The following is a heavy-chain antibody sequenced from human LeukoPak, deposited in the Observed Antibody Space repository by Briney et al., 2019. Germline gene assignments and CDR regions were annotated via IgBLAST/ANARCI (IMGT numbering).Heavy chain of an antibody. J-gene: IGHJ4*02. CDR1: GFTFSDYY. Sequence: PGGSLRLSCAASGFTFSDYYMSWIRQAPGKGLEWVSYISSSGSTIYYADSVKGRFTISRDNAKNSLYLQMNSLRAEDTAVYYCARDCSSTSCSLDYWGQGTLVTVSS. V-gene: IGHV3-11*01. D-gene: IGHD2-2*01. CDR3: ARDCSSTSCSLDY. CDR2: ISSSGSTI.